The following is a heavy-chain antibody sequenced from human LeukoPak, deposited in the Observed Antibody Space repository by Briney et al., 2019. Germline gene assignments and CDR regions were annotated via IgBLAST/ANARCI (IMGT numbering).Heavy chain of an antibody. D-gene: IGHD3-22*01. CDR1: GFTFDDYG. Sequence: GGSLRLSCAASGFTFDDYGMSWVRHAPGKGLEWVSGINWNGGSTGYADSVKGRFTISRDNPKNSLYLQMNSLRAKDTALYYCARGEDSPFDYWGQGTLVTVSS. CDR3: ARGEDSPFDY. J-gene: IGHJ4*02. CDR2: INWNGGST. V-gene: IGHV3-20*04.